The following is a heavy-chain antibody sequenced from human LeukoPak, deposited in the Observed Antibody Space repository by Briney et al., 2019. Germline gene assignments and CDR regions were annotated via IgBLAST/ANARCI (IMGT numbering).Heavy chain of an antibody. CDR1: GFTVSSNY. Sequence: GGSLRLSCAASGFTVSSNYMSWVRQAPGKGLEWVSVIYSGGSTYYADSVKGRFTISRDNSKNTLYLQMNSLRAEDTAVYYCARGGSSKRKNYDYWGQGTLVTVSS. CDR3: ARGGSSKRKNYDY. CDR2: IYSGGST. J-gene: IGHJ4*02. V-gene: IGHV3-53*01. D-gene: IGHD2-15*01.